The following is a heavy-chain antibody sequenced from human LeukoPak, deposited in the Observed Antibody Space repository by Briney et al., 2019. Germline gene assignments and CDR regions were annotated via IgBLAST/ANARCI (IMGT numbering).Heavy chain of an antibody. Sequence: SSQTLSLTCAVSGGSISRGGYSWSWIRQPPGKGLECIGYIFHSGSTYYNPSLKSRVTISVDRSKNQFPLKVNSVTAADTAVYYCARGLPYLYWGQGTLVTVSS. D-gene: IGHD2-21*02. CDR2: IFHSGST. V-gene: IGHV4-30-2*01. J-gene: IGHJ4*02. CDR1: GGSISRGGYS. CDR3: ARGLPYLY.